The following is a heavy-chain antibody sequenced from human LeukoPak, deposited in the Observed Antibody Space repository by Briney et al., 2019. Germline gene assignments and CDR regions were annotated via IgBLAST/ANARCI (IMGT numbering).Heavy chain of an antibody. D-gene: IGHD2-21*02. J-gene: IGHJ4*02. CDR1: GGSFSGYY. V-gene: IGHV4-34*01. CDR3: ARHLKTPLLVVVTAIGFDY. CDR2: INHSGST. Sequence: SETLSLTCAVYGGSFSGYYWSWIRQPPGKGLEWIGEINHSGSTNYNPSLKSRVTISVDTSKNQFSLKLSSVTAADTAVYYCARHLKTPLLVVVTAIGFDYWGQGTLVTVSS.